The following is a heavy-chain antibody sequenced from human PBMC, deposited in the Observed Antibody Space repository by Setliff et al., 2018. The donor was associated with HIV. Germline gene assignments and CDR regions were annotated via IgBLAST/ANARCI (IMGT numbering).Heavy chain of an antibody. D-gene: IGHD2-8*02. V-gene: IGHV3-30-3*01. Sequence: PGGSLRLSCAASGFIFSSFAMHWVRQAPGKGLEWVAVISFDGSNKYYADSVKGRFTVSRDNSKNTLYLQMNSLRAEDSAVYYCASGVLVVSAIFPASIAFDIWGQGTMVTVSS. CDR3: ASGVLVVSAIFPASIAFDI. J-gene: IGHJ3*02. CDR2: ISFDGSNK. CDR1: GFIFSSFA.